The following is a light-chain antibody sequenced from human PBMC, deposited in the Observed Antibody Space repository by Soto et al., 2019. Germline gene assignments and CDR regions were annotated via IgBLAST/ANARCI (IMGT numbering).Light chain of an antibody. CDR2: GAS. J-gene: IGKJ1*01. CDR1: QSMSSSY. V-gene: IGKV3-20*01. CDR3: QQYGSSPRT. Sequence: EIVLTQSPGTLSLSPGEIATLSFSASQSMSSSYLAWYQQKPGQAPRLLIYGASSRATGIPDRFSGSGSGTDFTLTISRLEPEDFAVYYCQQYGSSPRTFGQGTKVDIK.